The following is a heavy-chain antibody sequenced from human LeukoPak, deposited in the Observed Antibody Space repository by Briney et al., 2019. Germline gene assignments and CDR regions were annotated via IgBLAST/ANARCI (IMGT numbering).Heavy chain of an antibody. V-gene: IGHV3-74*01. CDR2: INSDGSSA. CDR1: GFTFSSYW. Sequence: GGSLRLSCAASGFTFSSYWMHWVRQAPGKGLVWVSRINSDGSSASYADSVKGRFTISRDNAKNTLYLQMNSLRAEDTAVYYCARLATKSYYDILTGYYYFDYWGQGTLVTVSS. J-gene: IGHJ4*02. CDR3: ARLATKSYYDILTGYYYFDY. D-gene: IGHD3-9*01.